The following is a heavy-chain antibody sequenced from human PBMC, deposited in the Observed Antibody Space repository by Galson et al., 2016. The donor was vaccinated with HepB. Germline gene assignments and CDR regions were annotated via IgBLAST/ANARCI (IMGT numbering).Heavy chain of an antibody. V-gene: IGHV4-34*01. Sequence: SETLSLTCAVYGGSFSSNYWNWIRQSPGKGLEWIGEINPGGSASYNPSLKRRVTISADTSKNQLSLSLTSVTAADTSVYYCARAKGDIVIVIEDSAFDIWGQGTVVTVSS. CDR2: INPGGSA. CDR1: GGSFSSNY. CDR3: ARAKGDIVIVIEDSAFDI. D-gene: IGHD3-16*02. J-gene: IGHJ3*02.